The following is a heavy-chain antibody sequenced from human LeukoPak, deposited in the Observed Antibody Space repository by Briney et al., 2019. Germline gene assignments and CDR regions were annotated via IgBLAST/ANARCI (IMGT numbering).Heavy chain of an antibody. D-gene: IGHD3-10*01. J-gene: IGHJ6*03. V-gene: IGHV3-7*01. CDR3: ARETRGYYYYYMDV. Sequence: PGGSLRLSCAASGFTFSSYWMSWVRQAPGKGLEWVANIKQDGSEKYYVDSVKGRFTISRDNAKNSLYLQMNSLRAEDTAVYYCARETRGYYYYYMDVWGKGTTVTVSS. CDR1: GFTFSSYW. CDR2: IKQDGSEK.